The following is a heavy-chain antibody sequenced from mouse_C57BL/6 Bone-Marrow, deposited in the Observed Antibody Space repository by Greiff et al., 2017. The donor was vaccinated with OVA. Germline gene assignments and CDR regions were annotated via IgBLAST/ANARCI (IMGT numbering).Heavy chain of an antibody. CDR3: ARQPGRGLFAY. CDR2: ISGGGGNT. CDR1: GFTFSSYT. Sequence: EVKLVESGGGLVKPGGSLKLSCAASGFTFSSYTMSWVRQTPEKRLGWVATISGGGGNTYYPDSVKGRFAISRDNAKNTLYLQMSSLRSEDTALYYCARQPGRGLFAYWGQGTLVTVSA. V-gene: IGHV5-9*01. J-gene: IGHJ3*01. D-gene: IGHD6-1*01.